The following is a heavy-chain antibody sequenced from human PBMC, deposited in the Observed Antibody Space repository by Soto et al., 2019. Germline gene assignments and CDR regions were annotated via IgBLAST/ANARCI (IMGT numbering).Heavy chain of an antibody. D-gene: IGHD2-15*01. CDR3: ARSSPYCSGGSCSGVRWFDP. V-gene: IGHV1-3*01. Sequence: ASVKVSCKAAGYTFTSYAMYWVRQAPGQRLEWMGWINAGNGNTKYSQKFQGRVTITRDTSASTAYMELSSLRSEDTAVYYCARSSPYCSGGSCSGVRWFDPWGQGTLVTVSS. J-gene: IGHJ5*02. CDR2: INAGNGNT. CDR1: GYTFTSYA.